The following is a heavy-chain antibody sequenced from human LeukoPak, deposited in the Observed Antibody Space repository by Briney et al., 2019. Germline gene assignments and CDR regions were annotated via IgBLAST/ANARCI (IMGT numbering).Heavy chain of an antibody. CDR1: GYTFTGYY. CDR3: AREGNHDYGDYDAQYYMDV. J-gene: IGHJ6*03. V-gene: IGHV1-2*02. D-gene: IGHD4-17*01. CDR2: INPNSGGT. Sequence: ASVKVSCKASGYTFTGYYMHWVRQAPGQGLEWMGWINPNSGGTNYAQKFQGRVTMTRDTSISTAYMELSGLRSDDTAVYYCAREGNHDYGDYDAQYYMDVWGKGTTVTVSS.